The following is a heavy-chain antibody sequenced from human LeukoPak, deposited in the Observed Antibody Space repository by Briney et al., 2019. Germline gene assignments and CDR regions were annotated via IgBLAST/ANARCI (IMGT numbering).Heavy chain of an antibody. CDR3: AKDGDPDAFDI. D-gene: IGHD3-3*01. Sequence: GGSLRLSCADSGFTFSRYGMHWVRQAPGKGLGSVPVISYDGSNKYYAASVKGRFTISRDNSKNTVYLQMNRLRAEDTAVYYCAKDGDPDAFDIWGQGTMVTVSS. J-gene: IGHJ3*02. CDR2: ISYDGSNK. V-gene: IGHV3-30*18. CDR1: GFTFSRYG.